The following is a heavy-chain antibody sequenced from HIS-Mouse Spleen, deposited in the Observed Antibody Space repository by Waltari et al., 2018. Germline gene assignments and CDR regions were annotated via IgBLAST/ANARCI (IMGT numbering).Heavy chain of an antibody. J-gene: IGHJ5*02. Sequence: QVQLVESGGGVVQPGRSLRLSCAASGFTSRSYAMHWVRQAPGKGLEWVAVISYDGSNKYYADSVKGRFTISRDNSKNTLYLQMNSLRAEDTAVYYCARDPSSSSGFDPWGQGTLVTVSS. V-gene: IGHV3-30-3*01. CDR3: ARDPSSSSGFDP. D-gene: IGHD6-6*01. CDR1: GFTSRSYA. CDR2: ISYDGSNK.